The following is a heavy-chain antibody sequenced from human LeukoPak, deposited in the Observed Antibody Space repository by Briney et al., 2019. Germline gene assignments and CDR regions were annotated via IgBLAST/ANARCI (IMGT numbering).Heavy chain of an antibody. J-gene: IGHJ4*02. D-gene: IGHD3-9*01. CDR3: ASTYYDILIGSIPFDY. V-gene: IGHV3-23*01. CDR2: ISGSGGST. Sequence: PGGSLRVSCAASGFTFSSYAMSWVRQAPGKGLEWVSAISGSGGSTYYADSVKGRFTISRDNSKNSLYLQMNSLRAEDTAVYYCASTYYDILIGSIPFDYWGQGTLVTVSS. CDR1: GFTFSSYA.